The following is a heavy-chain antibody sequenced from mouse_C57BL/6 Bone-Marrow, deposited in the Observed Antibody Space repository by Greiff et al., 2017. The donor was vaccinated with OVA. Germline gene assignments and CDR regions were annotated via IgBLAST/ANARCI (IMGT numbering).Heavy chain of an antibody. CDR3: ARYDSSPPAMDY. V-gene: IGHV1-66*01. Sequence: LVESGPELVKPGASVKISCKASGYSFTSYYIHWVKQRPGQGLEWIGWIYPGSGNTKYNEKFKGKATLTADTSSSTAYMQLSSLTSEDSAVYYCARYDSSPPAMDYWGQGTSVTVSS. J-gene: IGHJ4*01. CDR1: GYSFTSYY. D-gene: IGHD1-1*01. CDR2: IYPGSGNT.